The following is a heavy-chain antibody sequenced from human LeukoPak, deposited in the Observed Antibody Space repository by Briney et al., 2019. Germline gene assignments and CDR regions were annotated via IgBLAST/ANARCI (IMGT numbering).Heavy chain of an antibody. J-gene: IGHJ4*02. CDR1: GGSITNYY. D-gene: IGHD4-17*01. CDR3: AGTTVWLALDS. V-gene: IGHV4-59*01. Sequence: SETLSLTCTVSGGSITNYYWSWIRQPPGKGLEWIGNFYSSGSTNYNPSLKSRVTILVDTSKNQFSLRLTSVTAADTAVYSCAGTTVWLALDSWGQGILVTVSS. CDR2: FYSSGST.